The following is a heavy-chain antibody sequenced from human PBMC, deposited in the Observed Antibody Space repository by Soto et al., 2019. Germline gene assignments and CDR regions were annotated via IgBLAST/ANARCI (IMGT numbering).Heavy chain of an antibody. Sequence: GGSLRLSCAASGFTFGDYGMSWVRQAPGKGLEWVSGINWNGGSTGYADSVKGRFTISRDNAKNSLYLQMNSLRAEDTALYCGARDMGIAVAGTNAFDIWGQGTMVTVSS. D-gene: IGHD6-19*01. V-gene: IGHV3-20*04. CDR2: INWNGGST. CDR1: GFTFGDYG. J-gene: IGHJ3*02. CDR3: ARDMGIAVAGTNAFDI.